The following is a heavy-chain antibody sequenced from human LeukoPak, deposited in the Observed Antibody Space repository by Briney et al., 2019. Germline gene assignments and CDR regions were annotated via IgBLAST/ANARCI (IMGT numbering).Heavy chain of an antibody. CDR2: INPDSGGT. D-gene: IGHD3-16*01. V-gene: IGHV1-2*06. J-gene: IGHJ4*02. Sequence: ASVKVSCKASRYTFTGYYMHWVRQAPGQGLEWMGRINPDSGGTNYAQKFQGRVTMTRDTSISTAYMELSRLTSDDTAIYYCARDGRGRVALDFWGQGTLVTVSS. CDR1: RYTFTGYY. CDR3: ARDGRGRVALDF.